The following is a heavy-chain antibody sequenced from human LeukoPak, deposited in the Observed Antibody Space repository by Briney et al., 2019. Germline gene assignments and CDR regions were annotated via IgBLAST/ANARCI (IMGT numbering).Heavy chain of an antibody. CDR1: GGTFSTSA. D-gene: IGHD4-11*01. J-gene: IGHJ5*01. Sequence: SVKVSCKASGGTFSTSAISWVRQAPGQGLEWMGSILPIFKTVNYAENFQGRVTITADESTSIAYMDLSSLRSEDTAMYYCARGSYGNYDSWGQGTLVTVSS. CDR3: ARGSYGNYDS. V-gene: IGHV1-69*13. CDR2: ILPIFKTV.